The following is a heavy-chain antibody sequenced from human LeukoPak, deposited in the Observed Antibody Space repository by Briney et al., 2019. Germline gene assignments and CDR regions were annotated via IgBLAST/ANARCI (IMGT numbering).Heavy chain of an antibody. CDR3: AKDVGMIGYCSGGSCYAIDY. J-gene: IGHJ4*02. CDR2: ISYGGSNK. V-gene: IGHV3-30*18. CDR1: VLTLSSYG. D-gene: IGHD2-15*01. Sequence: GWALPLSCAASVLTLSSYGMHGLRQAPGKGLAWVAVISYGGSNKFYADSVNGPFTISRDNYKNTLYLQMHSLRAEDTAVYYCAKDVGMIGYCSGGSCYAIDYWGQGTLVTVSS.